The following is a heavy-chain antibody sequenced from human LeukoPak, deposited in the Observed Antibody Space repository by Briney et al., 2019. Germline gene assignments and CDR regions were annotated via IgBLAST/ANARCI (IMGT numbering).Heavy chain of an antibody. V-gene: IGHV1-18*01. CDR2: ISAYNGNT. D-gene: IGHD2-2*01. Sequence: ASVKVSCKASGYTFTSYGISWVRQAPGQGLEWMGWISAYNGNTNYAQKLQGRVTMTTDTSTSTAYMELRSLRSDDTAVYYCARDSVVPAAIILFDYWGQGTLVTASS. CDR1: GYTFTSYG. CDR3: ARDSVVPAAIILFDY. J-gene: IGHJ4*02.